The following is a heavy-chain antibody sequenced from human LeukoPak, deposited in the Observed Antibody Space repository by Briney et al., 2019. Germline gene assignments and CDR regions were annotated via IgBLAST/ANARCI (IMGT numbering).Heavy chain of an antibody. CDR1: GFTFSSYW. D-gene: IGHD3-22*01. Sequence: GGSLRLSCAASGFTFSSYWMHWVRQAPGKGLVWVSRINSDGSSTSYPDSVKGRFTISRDNAKNTLYLQMNSLRAEDTAVYYCARPDSSGYNWFDPWGQGTLVTVSS. J-gene: IGHJ5*02. V-gene: IGHV3-74*01. CDR2: INSDGSST. CDR3: ARPDSSGYNWFDP.